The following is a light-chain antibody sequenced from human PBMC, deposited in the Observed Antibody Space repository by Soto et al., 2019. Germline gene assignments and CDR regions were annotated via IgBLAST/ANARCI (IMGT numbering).Light chain of an antibody. J-gene: IGLJ1*01. CDR1: SSNIGTNA. V-gene: IGLV1-44*01. Sequence: QSVLTQPPSASGTPGQMVTISCSGGSSNIGTNAVNWYQQLPGTAPKLLIYNNNQRPSGVPDRFSGPKSGTSASLAISGLQSEDEADYYCAAWDDSLNGYVFGTGTKVTVL. CDR3: AAWDDSLNGYV. CDR2: NNN.